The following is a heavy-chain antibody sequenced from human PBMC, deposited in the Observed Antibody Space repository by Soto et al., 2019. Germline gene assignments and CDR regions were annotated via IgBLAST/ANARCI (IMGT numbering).Heavy chain of an antibody. CDR3: AKVSAQLVHYFYFHYMDV. CDR2: ISYDGNNK. Sequence: QLQLVESGGGVVQPGRSLRLSCAASGFTFSTYGMHWVRQAPGKGLEWGAVISYDGNNKYYADSVKGRFTISRDNSKNTLYLQMNSLRPEDTAVYYCAKVSAQLVHYFYFHYMDVWGKGTTVTVSS. V-gene: IGHV3-30*18. J-gene: IGHJ6*03. D-gene: IGHD6-6*01. CDR1: GFTFSTYG.